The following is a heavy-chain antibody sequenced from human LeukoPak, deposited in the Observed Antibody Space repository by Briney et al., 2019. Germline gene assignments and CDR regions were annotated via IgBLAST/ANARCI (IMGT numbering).Heavy chain of an antibody. CDR2: IKHDGSEK. D-gene: IGHD5-12*01. Sequence: GGSLRLSCAASTFTFSNYWMNWVRQAPGKGREWVATIKHDGSEKHYVDSVEGRFTISRDNAMNSLYLQMNSLRAEDTAVYYCARDRGLSGYDLCDYWGQGTLVTVSS. CDR1: TFTFSNYW. CDR3: ARDRGLSGYDLCDY. J-gene: IGHJ4*02. V-gene: IGHV3-7*01.